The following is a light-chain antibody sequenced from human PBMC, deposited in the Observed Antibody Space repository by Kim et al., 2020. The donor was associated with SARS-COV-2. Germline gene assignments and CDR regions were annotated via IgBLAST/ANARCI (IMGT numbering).Light chain of an antibody. V-gene: IGLV3-1*01. CDR1: KLGDKY. CDR3: QAWDSTTAV. J-gene: IGLJ2*01. Sequence: SYELTQPPSVSVYPGQTVSIPCSGDKLGDKYVCWYQQKPGQSPVLVIYQDSKRPSGLPERFSGYNSGNTATLTISGTQSMDEADYYCQAWDSTTAVFGGGTRLTVL. CDR2: QDS.